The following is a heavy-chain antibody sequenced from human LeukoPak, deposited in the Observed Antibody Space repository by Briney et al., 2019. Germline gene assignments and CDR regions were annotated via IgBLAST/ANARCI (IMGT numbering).Heavy chain of an antibody. D-gene: IGHD3-16*01. V-gene: IGHV4-59*01. Sequence: SETLFLPCPFSHSSLTCYSWSWIWEPPGEGLEWIGDSYYSGSTNYNPSLKSRVTISVDTSKNQFSLKLSSVTAADTAVYYCARDRGPWGITYYGMDVWGQGTTVTVSS. J-gene: IGHJ6*02. CDR1: HSSLTCYS. CDR2: SYYSGST. CDR3: ARDRGPWGITYYGMDV.